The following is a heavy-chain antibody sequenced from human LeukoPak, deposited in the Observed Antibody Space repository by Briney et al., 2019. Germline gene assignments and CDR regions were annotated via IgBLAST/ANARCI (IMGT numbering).Heavy chain of an antibody. Sequence: PGRSLRLSCAASGFTYSHFGMHWVRQAPGKGLEWVAAIWSDGTEKYYGDAVKGRFTISRDNSRNTLYLQMNNLRDDDTAVYYCAKDAQRGFDYSNSLEYWGQGTLVIVSS. V-gene: IGHV3-33*06. CDR3: AKDAQRGFDYSNSLEY. CDR1: GFTYSHFG. CDR2: IWSDGTEK. D-gene: IGHD4-11*01. J-gene: IGHJ4*02.